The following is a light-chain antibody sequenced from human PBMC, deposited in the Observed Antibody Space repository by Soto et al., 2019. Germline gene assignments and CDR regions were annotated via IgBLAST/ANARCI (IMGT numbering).Light chain of an antibody. J-gene: IGKJ4*01. V-gene: IGKV3-15*01. CDR3: QQCRNWPLT. CDR2: DAS. CDR1: QNVYNN. Sequence: EIVMTQFPATLSVSPREGATLSCKASQNVYNNLAWYQQRPGQPPRLLIYDASTRATGISARFSGSGYGTEFTLTISSLQSEDFAVYFCQQCRNWPLTFGGGTKVDIK.